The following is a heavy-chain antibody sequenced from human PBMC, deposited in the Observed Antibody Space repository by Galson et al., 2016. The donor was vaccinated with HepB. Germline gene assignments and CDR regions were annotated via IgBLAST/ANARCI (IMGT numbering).Heavy chain of an antibody. V-gene: IGHV4-61*02. D-gene: IGHD1-26*01. CDR1: GASIDSDSYY. J-gene: IGHJ6*03. Sequence: TLSLTCTVSGASIDSDSYYWSWIRQPAGRGLEWIGRIYPSGSTIYNPSLKSRVAISIDSSKNQFSLKLSSVTAADTAVYFCARDLRGSNEGDSGTYAIKYYYYYIDVWGKGATVTVSS. CDR3: ARDLRGSNEGDSGTYAIKYYYYYIDV. CDR2: IYPSGST.